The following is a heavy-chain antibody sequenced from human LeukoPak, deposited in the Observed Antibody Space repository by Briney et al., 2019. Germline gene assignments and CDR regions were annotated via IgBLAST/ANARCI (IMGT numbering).Heavy chain of an antibody. CDR3: AKPYYDILTGLDY. V-gene: IGHV3-23*01. CDR1: GFTFSSYG. CDR2: ISGSGGST. D-gene: IGHD3-9*01. Sequence: GGSLRLSCAASGFTFSSYGMSWVRQAPGKGLEWVSAISGSGGSTYYADSVKGRFTISRDNSKNTLYLQMNSLRAEDTAVYYCAKPYYDILTGLDYWGQGTLVTVSS. J-gene: IGHJ4*02.